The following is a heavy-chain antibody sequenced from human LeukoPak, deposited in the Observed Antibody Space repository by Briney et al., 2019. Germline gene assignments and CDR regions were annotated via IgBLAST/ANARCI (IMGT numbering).Heavy chain of an antibody. Sequence: GGSLRLSCAASGFTFHDYAMHWVRQAPGKGLEWVSGISWNSGDIGYADSVKGRFIISRDNAKNSLYLQMNSLRTEDTALYYCAKVPYSSSGFDYWGQGTLVIVSS. D-gene: IGHD2-2*01. CDR2: ISWNSGDI. CDR1: GFTFHDYA. J-gene: IGHJ4*02. V-gene: IGHV3-9*01. CDR3: AKVPYSSSGFDY.